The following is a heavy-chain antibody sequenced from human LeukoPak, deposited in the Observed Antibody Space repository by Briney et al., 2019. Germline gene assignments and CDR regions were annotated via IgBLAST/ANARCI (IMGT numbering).Heavy chain of an antibody. CDR1: GGTFSSYA. J-gene: IGHJ4*02. D-gene: IGHD3-22*01. Sequence: SVKVSCKASGGTFSSYAISWVRQAPGQGLEWMGGIIPIFGTANYAQKFQGRVTITADESTSTAYMELSSLRSEDTAVYYCARQYYDSSGYSLPYFDYWGQGTLVTVSS. CDR2: IIPIFGTA. CDR3: ARQYYDSSGYSLPYFDY. V-gene: IGHV1-69*13.